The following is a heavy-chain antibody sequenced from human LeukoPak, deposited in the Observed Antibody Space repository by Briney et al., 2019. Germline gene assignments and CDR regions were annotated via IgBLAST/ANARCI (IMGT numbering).Heavy chain of an antibody. V-gene: IGHV3-23*01. CDR1: GFTFSSYT. D-gene: IGHD6-19*01. Sequence: PGGSLRLSCAASGFTFSSYTMNWDRQAPGKGLEWVSSIDASGGSTYYADSVKGRFTISRDNSKNTFFLQMNTLRAADTAVYYCAKGSGSGWYGWFAPWGQGTLVTVSS. J-gene: IGHJ5*02. CDR3: AKGSGSGWYGWFAP. CDR2: IDASGGST.